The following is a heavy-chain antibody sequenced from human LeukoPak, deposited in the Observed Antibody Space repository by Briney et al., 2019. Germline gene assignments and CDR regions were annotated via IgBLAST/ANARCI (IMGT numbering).Heavy chain of an antibody. CDR3: RLVPAAIDEYYFDY. Sequence: GGSLRLSCAASGFTFSSYWMSWVRQAPGKGLEWVANIKQDGSEKYYVDSVKGRFTISRDNAKNSLYLQMNSLRAEDTAVYYCRLVPAAIDEYYFDYWGQGTLVTVSS. CDR2: IKQDGSEK. J-gene: IGHJ4*02. V-gene: IGHV3-7*01. CDR1: GFTFSSYW. D-gene: IGHD2-2*02.